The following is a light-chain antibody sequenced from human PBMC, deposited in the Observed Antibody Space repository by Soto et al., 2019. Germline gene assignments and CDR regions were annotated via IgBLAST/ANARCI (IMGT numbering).Light chain of an antibody. CDR1: QSVSSSY. V-gene: IGKV3-20*01. CDR2: GAS. CDR3: QQYGSSPLYP. J-gene: IGKJ2*01. Sequence: EIVLTQSPGTLSLSPGERATLSCRASQSVSSSYLAWYQQKPGQAPRLLIYGASSRATGVPDRFSGSGSETDFTLTISRLEPEDFAVYYCQQYGSSPLYPFGQGTKLEIK.